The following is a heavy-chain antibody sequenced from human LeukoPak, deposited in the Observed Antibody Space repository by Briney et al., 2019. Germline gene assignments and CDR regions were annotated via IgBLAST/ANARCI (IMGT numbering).Heavy chain of an antibody. J-gene: IGHJ6*02. Sequence: GASVKVSCKASGYTFTSYYMHWVRQAPGQGLAWMGIINPSGGSTSYAQKFQGRVTMTRDTSTSTVYMELSSLRSEDTAVYYCARDQGLVYGMDVWGQGTTVTVSS. CDR3: ARDQGLVYGMDV. CDR2: INPSGGST. V-gene: IGHV1-46*01. CDR1: GYTFTSYY.